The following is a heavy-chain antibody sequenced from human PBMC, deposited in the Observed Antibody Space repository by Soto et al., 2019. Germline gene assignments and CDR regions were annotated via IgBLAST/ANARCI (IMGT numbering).Heavy chain of an antibody. V-gene: IGHV1-69*01. J-gene: IGHJ6*02. CDR3: ARSQGSSTSLEIYYYYYYGMDV. D-gene: IGHD2-2*01. CDR1: GGTFGSYA. CDR2: IIPIPGTA. Sequence: QVQLVQSGAEVKKPGSSVKVSCKASGGTFGSYAISWVRQAPGLGLEWMGGIIPIPGTANYAQKFQGRVTIAADESTSTAYMELSSLRSEDTAVYYCARSQGSSTSLEIYYYYYYGMDVWGQGTTVTVSS.